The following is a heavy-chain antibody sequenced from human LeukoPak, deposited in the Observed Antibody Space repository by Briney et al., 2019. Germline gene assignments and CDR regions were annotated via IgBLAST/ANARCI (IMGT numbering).Heavy chain of an antibody. CDR2: IYYSGST. J-gene: IGHJ4*02. CDR1: GGSISNYY. V-gene: IGHV4-59*08. D-gene: IGHD2-15*01. Sequence: SETLSLTCTVSGGSISNYYWSWIRQPPGKGLEWIGYIYYSGSTNYNPSPKSRLTISVDTPKNHFSLRLTPVTAADTAVYYCARHSETCSGGSCFLDYFDYWGQGTLVTVSS. CDR3: ARHSETCSGGSCFLDYFDY.